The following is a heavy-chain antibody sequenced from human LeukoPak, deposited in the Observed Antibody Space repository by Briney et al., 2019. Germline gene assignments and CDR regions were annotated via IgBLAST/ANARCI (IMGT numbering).Heavy chain of an antibody. Sequence: PGGSLRLSCAASGFTFGSYWMNWVRQAPGKGLEWVANIKQDGSEKNYVDFVKGRFTISRDNAKNSLDLQMNSLRAEDTAMYYCARVCGDGDQWYFDLWGRGTLVTVSS. CDR3: ARVCGDGDQWYFDL. V-gene: IGHV3-7*01. CDR2: IKQDGSEK. J-gene: IGHJ2*01. D-gene: IGHD2-21*01. CDR1: GFTFGSYW.